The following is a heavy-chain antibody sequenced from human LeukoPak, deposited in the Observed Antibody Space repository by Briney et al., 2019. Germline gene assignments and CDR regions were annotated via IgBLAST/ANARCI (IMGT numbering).Heavy chain of an antibody. Sequence: GGSLRLSCAASGFTFSSYGMHWVRQAPGKGLEWVAVIWYDGSNKYYADSVKGRFTISRDNSKNTLYLQMNSLRAEDTAVYYCARDQAPPYSSSLDEYKRFDPWGQGTLVTVSS. D-gene: IGHD6-13*01. CDR1: GFTFSSYG. V-gene: IGHV3-33*01. CDR3: ARDQAPPYSSSLDEYKRFDP. J-gene: IGHJ5*02. CDR2: IWYDGSNK.